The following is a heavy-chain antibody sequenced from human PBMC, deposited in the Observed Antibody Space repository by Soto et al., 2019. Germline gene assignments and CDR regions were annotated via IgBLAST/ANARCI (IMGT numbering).Heavy chain of an antibody. Sequence: QVHLVESGGAVLQPGGSLRLSCVASGFTFSRHGIHWVRQTPAKGLEWVAVIRYDGSHQYYGDSVKGRFTISRDNSKDTVYLQMDSLRVDDTAVYYCVRDRGESCGGGNCSPSGILDYWGQGTLVTVSS. V-gene: IGHV3-33*01. D-gene: IGHD2-15*01. CDR1: GFTFSRHG. CDR3: VRDRGESCGGGNCSPSGILDY. CDR2: IRYDGSHQ. J-gene: IGHJ4*02.